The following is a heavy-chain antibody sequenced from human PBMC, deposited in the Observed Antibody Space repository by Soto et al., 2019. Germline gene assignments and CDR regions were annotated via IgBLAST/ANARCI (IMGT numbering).Heavy chain of an antibody. CDR2: IYSGGST. CDR3: ARGDDQLSFDY. CDR1: GFTVSSNY. J-gene: IGHJ4*02. D-gene: IGHD5-18*01. V-gene: IGHV3-53*02. Sequence: EVQLVETGGGLIQPGGSLRLSCAASGFTVSSNYMSWVRQAPGKGLEWVSVIYSGGSTHYEDSVKGRFTISRDNSKNTMYLQMNSLRAEDTAVYYCARGDDQLSFDYWGQGTLVTVSS.